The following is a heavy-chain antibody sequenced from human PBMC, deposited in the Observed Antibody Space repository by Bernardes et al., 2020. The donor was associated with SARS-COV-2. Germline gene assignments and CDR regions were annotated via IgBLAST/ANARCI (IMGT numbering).Heavy chain of an antibody. Sequence: GGSLRLSCAASGFTFSGSAMHWVRQASGKGLEWVGRIRSKANSYATAYAASVKGRFTISRDDSKNTAYLQMNSLKTEDTAVYYCTRPSDDDYVWGSYRHFDYWGQGTLVTVSS. J-gene: IGHJ4*02. CDR3: TRPSDDDYVWGSYRHFDY. V-gene: IGHV3-73*01. D-gene: IGHD3-16*02. CDR2: IRSKANSYAT. CDR1: GFTFSGSA.